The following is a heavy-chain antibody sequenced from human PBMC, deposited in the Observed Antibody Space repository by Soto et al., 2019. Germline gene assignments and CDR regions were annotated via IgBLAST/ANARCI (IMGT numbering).Heavy chain of an antibody. V-gene: IGHV3-30*18. D-gene: IGHD3-3*01. J-gene: IGHJ4*02. CDR2: ISNDGNSE. CDR1: GFTFSAFG. Sequence: QVQLVESGGGVVQPGRSVRLSCAASGFTFSAFGMHWVRQAPGKGLEWVAVISNDGNSEHYADSVKGRFTISRDNSKNTFYLQMNSLSVEDTAVYYCAKTITTVGVSSTGRGALLDNWGQGILVSVSS. CDR3: AKTITTVGVSSTGRGALLDN.